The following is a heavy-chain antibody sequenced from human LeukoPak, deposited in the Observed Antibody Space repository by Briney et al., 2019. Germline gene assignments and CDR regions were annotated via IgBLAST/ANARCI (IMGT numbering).Heavy chain of an antibody. CDR2: IYYSGST. D-gene: IGHD3-10*01. Sequence: PSETLSLTCTVSGGSISSSSYYWGWIRQPPGKGLEWIGSIYYSGSTYYNPSLKSRVTISVDTSKNQFSLKLSSVTAADTAVYYCARGLTMVRGVPSGDYWGQGTLVTVSS. CDR3: ARGLTMVRGVPSGDY. J-gene: IGHJ4*02. CDR1: GGSISSSSYY. V-gene: IGHV4-39*07.